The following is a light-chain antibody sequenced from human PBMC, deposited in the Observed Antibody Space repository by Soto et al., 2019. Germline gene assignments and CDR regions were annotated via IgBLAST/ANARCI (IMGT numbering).Light chain of an antibody. Sequence: QSVLTQPRSVSGSPGQSVTFSCTGTSSDVGGYNSVSWYQQHPGKAPKLMIYDVSKRPSGVPDRFSGSKSGNTASLTISGLQAEDEADYYCCSYAGSYTFHYVFGTGTKVTVL. CDR3: CSYAGSYTFHYV. J-gene: IGLJ1*01. CDR1: SSDVGGYNS. CDR2: DVS. V-gene: IGLV2-11*01.